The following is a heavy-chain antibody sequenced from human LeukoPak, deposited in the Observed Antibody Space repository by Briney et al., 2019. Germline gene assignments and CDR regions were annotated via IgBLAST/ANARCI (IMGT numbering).Heavy chain of an antibody. CDR1: GGSISSDGYY. CDR2: IYYSGST. J-gene: IGHJ5*02. Sequence: SETLSLTRTVSGGSISSDGYYWSWIRQHPGKGLEWIGYIYYSGSTYYNPSLKSRVTISVDTSKNQFSLKLSSVTAADTAVYYCARDPSGLLEGWFDPWGQGTLVTVSS. CDR3: ARDPSGLLEGWFDP. V-gene: IGHV4-31*03. D-gene: IGHD5-24*01.